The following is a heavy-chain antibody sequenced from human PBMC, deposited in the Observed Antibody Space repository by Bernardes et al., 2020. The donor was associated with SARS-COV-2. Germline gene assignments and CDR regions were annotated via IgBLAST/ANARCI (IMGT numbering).Heavy chain of an antibody. CDR1: GGSIGSYY. Sequence: ETLSLTCTVSGGSIGSYYWAWIRQPPGKGLEWIGYIYYSGTTNYNPSLKSRVTISVDRSQNQFSLNLSSVTPADTAVNYCARDLSHLVRRGFDLWGRGTLVTVSS. J-gene: IGHJ2*01. D-gene: IGHD3-10*01. CDR3: ARDLSHLVRRGFDL. V-gene: IGHV4-59*01. CDR2: IYYSGTT.